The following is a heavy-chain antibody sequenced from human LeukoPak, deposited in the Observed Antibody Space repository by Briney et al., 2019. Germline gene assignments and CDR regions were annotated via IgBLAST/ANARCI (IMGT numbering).Heavy chain of an antibody. CDR2: ISVYNGNT. CDR1: GYTFTSYG. Sequence: GASVKVPCKASGYTFTSYGISWVRQAPGQGLEWMGWISVYNGNTKYAQKLQGRVTMTTDTSTNTAYMELRSLRSDDTAVYYCARDRATMVRGVVDYWGQGTLVTVSS. D-gene: IGHD3-10*01. J-gene: IGHJ4*02. V-gene: IGHV1-18*01. CDR3: ARDRATMVRGVVDY.